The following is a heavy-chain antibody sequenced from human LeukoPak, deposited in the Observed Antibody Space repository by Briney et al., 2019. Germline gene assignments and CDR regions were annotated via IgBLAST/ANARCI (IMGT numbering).Heavy chain of an antibody. D-gene: IGHD1-26*01. CDR1: GYTFTSNY. Sequence: ASVKVSCKAFGYTFTSNYMHWVRQAPGQGPEWMGVISPSGGSTTYAQKFQGRVTLTRDMSTSTDYLELSSLRSEDTAVYYCAREAYGGSYFRNLYFQHWGQGTLVTVSS. J-gene: IGHJ1*01. V-gene: IGHV1-46*01. CDR2: ISPSGGST. CDR3: AREAYGGSYFRNLYFQH.